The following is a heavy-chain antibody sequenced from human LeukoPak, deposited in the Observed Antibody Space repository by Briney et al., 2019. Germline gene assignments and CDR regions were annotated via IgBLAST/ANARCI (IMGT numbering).Heavy chain of an antibody. V-gene: IGHV3-74*01. Sequence: GGSLRLSCGASGFTFSSNWMHWVRQAPGKGLVWVSRINGDGSSSSYADSVKGRFTISRDNAKNTLYLQMNSLRAEDTAVYYCARVASSTGSYYNNWGQGTLVTV. CDR2: INGDGSSS. J-gene: IGHJ4*02. CDR3: ARVASSTGSYYNN. CDR1: GFTFSSNW. D-gene: IGHD3-10*01.